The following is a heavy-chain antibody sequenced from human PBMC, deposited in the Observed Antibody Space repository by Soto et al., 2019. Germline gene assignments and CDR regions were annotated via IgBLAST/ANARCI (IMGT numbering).Heavy chain of an antibody. V-gene: IGHV1-3*01. D-gene: IGHD6-13*01. CDR2: LNAANGDT. CDR3: VRRHVSATGIDWFDP. J-gene: IGHJ5*02. Sequence: WASVKVSCKASGYTFTNYGIHWVRQAPGQRLEWMGWLNAANGDTIYSPRFQGRVTITRDTSASTAYMELSSLRSEDTAVYYCVRRHVSATGIDWFDPWGQGTLVTVSS. CDR1: GYTFTNYG.